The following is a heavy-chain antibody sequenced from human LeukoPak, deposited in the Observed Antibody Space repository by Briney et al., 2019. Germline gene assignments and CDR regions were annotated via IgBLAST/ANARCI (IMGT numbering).Heavy chain of an antibody. CDR1: GFTVSSTY. CDR3: ARWGIAAAGTFDYYYGMDV. J-gene: IGHJ6*02. V-gene: IGHV3-53*04. CDR2: IYSGGST. Sequence: PGGSLRLSCAASGFTVSSTYMSWVRQAPGKGLEWVSVIYSGGSTYYADSEKGRFTISRHNSKHTLYLQMNSLRAEDTAVYYCARWGIAAAGTFDYYYGMDVWGQGTTVTVSS. D-gene: IGHD6-13*01.